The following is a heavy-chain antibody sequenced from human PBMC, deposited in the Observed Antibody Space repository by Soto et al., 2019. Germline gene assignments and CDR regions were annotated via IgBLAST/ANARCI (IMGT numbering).Heavy chain of an antibody. CDR1: GGSISSGGYY. CDR3: ARAACTSCYDSNWFDP. Sequence: SGTLSLTCTVSGGSISSGGYYWSWIRQHPGKGLEWIGYIYYSGSTYYNPSLKSRVTISVDTSKNQFSLKLSSVTAADTAVYYCARAACTSCYDSNWFDPWGQGTLVTVSS. D-gene: IGHD2-2*01. J-gene: IGHJ5*02. V-gene: IGHV4-31*03. CDR2: IYYSGST.